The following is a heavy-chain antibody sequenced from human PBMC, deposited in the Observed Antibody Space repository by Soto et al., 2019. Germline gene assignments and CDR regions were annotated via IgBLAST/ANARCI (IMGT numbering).Heavy chain of an antibody. D-gene: IGHD4-17*01. CDR1: GFPISSPYS. CDR2: ISHTGTT. V-gene: IGHV4-38-2*02. J-gene: IGHJ6*02. Sequence: SETLSLTCLVSGFPISSPYSWGWIRQPPGKGLEWIGSISHTGTTSYSPSLTSRVSISVDTSKNQVSLKLTSVTAADTAVYFCARVTMVIRDSDHFGVDVWGHGTTVTV. CDR3: ARVTMVIRDSDHFGVDV.